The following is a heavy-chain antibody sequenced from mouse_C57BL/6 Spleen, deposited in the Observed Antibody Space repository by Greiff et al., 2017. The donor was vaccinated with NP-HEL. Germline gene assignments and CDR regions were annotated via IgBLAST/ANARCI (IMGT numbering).Heavy chain of an antibody. CDR1: GFTFSDYG. CDR3: AKDSSGYGAWFAY. D-gene: IGHD3-2*02. Sequence: EVKLMESGGGLVKPGGSLKISCAASGFTFSDYGMHWVRQAPEKGLEWVAYISSGSSTNYYADTVKGRFTISRDNAKNTLFLQMTSLRSEETAMYYCAKDSSGYGAWFAYWGQGTLVTVSA. V-gene: IGHV5-17*01. J-gene: IGHJ3*01. CDR2: ISSGSSTN.